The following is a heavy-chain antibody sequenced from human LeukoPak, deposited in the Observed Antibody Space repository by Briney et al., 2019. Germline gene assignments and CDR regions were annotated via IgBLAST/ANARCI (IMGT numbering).Heavy chain of an antibody. J-gene: IGHJ4*02. CDR3: ARRGYYGSGSYRGGFDY. Sequence: SETLSLTCTVSGGSISSSSYYWGWIRQPPGKGLEWIGSIYYSGSTYYNPSFKSRVTISVDTSKNQFSLKLSPVTAADTAVYYCARRGYYGSGSYRGGFDYWGQGTLVTVSS. CDR1: GGSISSSSYY. D-gene: IGHD3-10*01. CDR2: IYYSGST. V-gene: IGHV4-39*01.